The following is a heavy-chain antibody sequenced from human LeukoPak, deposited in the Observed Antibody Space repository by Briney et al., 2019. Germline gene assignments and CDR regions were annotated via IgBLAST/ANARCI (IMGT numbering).Heavy chain of an antibody. D-gene: IGHD6-13*01. CDR1: GFTFSSYS. CDR3: GKEKSSSWYNFDY. V-gene: IGHV3-21*04. Sequence: GGSLRLSCAASGFTFSSYSMNWVRQAPGKGLEWVSSISSSSSYIYYADSVKGRFTISRDNSKNTLYLQMNSLRAEDTAVYYWGKEKSSSWYNFDYWGQGTLVTSPQ. J-gene: IGHJ4*02. CDR2: ISSSSSYI.